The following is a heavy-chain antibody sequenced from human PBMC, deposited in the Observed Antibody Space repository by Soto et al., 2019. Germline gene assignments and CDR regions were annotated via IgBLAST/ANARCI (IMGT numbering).Heavy chain of an antibody. J-gene: IGHJ4*02. D-gene: IGHD2-2*01. CDR1: GGCMCSYF. V-gene: IGHV4-59*01. CDR2: IHDSGIT. CDR3: AREYAFSSDY. Sequence: WKNLAIARGVQGGCMCSYFWSWIRQPPGKGLEWIGYIHDSGITDYNPSLKSRATISIDTFRNQISLNLHSVTAADTAVYYCAREYAFSSDYWGQGTVVT.